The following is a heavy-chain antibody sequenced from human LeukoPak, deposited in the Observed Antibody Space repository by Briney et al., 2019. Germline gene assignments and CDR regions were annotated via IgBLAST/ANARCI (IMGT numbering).Heavy chain of an antibody. CDR2: IRSKANSYAT. CDR3: AKGGSGYYFQH. J-gene: IGHJ1*01. V-gene: IGHV3-73*01. D-gene: IGHD3-22*01. CDR1: GFTFSGSA. Sequence: GGSLRLSCAASGFTFSGSAMHWVRQASGKGLEWVGRIRSKANSYATAYAASVKGRFTISRDDSKNTAYLQTNSLKTEDTAVYYCAKGGSGYYFQHWGQGTLVTVSS.